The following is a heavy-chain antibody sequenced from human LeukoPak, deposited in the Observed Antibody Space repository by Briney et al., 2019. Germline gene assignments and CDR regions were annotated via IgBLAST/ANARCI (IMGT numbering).Heavy chain of an antibody. J-gene: IGHJ4*02. Sequence: GGSLRLSCAASGFTFSSYGMSWVRQAPGKGLKWVSAISGSGGSTYYADSVKGRFTISRDNSKNTLYLQMNSLRAEDTAVYYCAKDYYDSSGYSNYFDYWGQGTLVTVSS. CDR3: AKDYYDSSGYSNYFDY. CDR1: GFTFSSYG. V-gene: IGHV3-23*01. CDR2: ISGSGGST. D-gene: IGHD3-22*01.